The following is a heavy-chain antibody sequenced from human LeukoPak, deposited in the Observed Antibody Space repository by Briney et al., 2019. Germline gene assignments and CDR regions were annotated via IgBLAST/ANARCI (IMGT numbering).Heavy chain of an antibody. V-gene: IGHV3-30*02. Sequence: GGSLRLSCAASGFTFSSYGMHWVRQAPGKGLEWVAFIRYDGNNKYYADSVKGRFTISRDNVKNSLYLQMNSLRAEDTAVYYCARDPYDSSGYYRFWAGNYFDYWGQGTLVTVSS. CDR1: GFTFSSYG. J-gene: IGHJ4*02. CDR2: IRYDGNNK. CDR3: ARDPYDSSGYYRFWAGNYFDY. D-gene: IGHD3-22*01.